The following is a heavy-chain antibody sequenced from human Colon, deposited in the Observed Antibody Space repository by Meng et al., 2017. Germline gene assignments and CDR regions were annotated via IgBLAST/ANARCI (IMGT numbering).Heavy chain of an antibody. Sequence: EVQLVESGGGLVKPGGSLRLSCAASGFSFSDYVMSWVRQSPGKGLEWVSSVSSDAKIYYADSLKGRFTISRVNAQNSLFLEMTSLRAEDTAVYYCSRISIFGVVFFDLWGQGTLVTVSS. CDR2: VSSDAKI. CDR3: SRISIFGVVFFDL. D-gene: IGHD3-3*01. J-gene: IGHJ4*02. CDR1: GFSFSDYV. V-gene: IGHV3-69-1*01.